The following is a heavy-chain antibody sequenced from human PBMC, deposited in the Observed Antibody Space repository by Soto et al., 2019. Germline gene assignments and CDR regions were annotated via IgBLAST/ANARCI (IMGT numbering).Heavy chain of an antibody. D-gene: IGHD4-17*01. CDR2: ISSTSKYI. V-gene: IGHV3-21*01. CDR1: GFTFSAYS. Sequence: EVQLVESGGGLVKPGGSLRLSCAASGFTFSAYSMNWVRQAPGKGLEWVSSISSTSKYIYYEYSLKGRFTNSRDNARNSLYLQINSPRAEHTAVYYCARHRDYADSHRGDYYYYGMDGWGQVTTVTVS. CDR3: ARHRDYADSHRGDYYYYGMDG. J-gene: IGHJ6*02.